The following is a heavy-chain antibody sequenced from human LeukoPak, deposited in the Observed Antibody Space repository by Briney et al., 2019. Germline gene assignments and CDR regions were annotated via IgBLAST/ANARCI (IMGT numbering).Heavy chain of an antibody. CDR3: ASSLGYCSGGSCHDFDY. Sequence: SETLSLTCTVSGGSISSYYWSWIRQPPGKGLEWIGYIYYSGSTNYNPSLKSRVTISVDTPKNQFSLKLSSVTAADTAVYYCASSLGYCSGGSCHDFDYWGQGTLVTVSS. CDR1: GGSISSYY. V-gene: IGHV4-59*12. CDR2: IYYSGST. D-gene: IGHD2-15*01. J-gene: IGHJ4*02.